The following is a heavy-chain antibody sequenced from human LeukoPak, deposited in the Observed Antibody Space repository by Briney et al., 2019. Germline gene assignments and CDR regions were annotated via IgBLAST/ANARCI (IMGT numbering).Heavy chain of an antibody. Sequence: ASVKVSCKSSGYTFTNYGISWVRQAPGQGLEWMGWISGYNGDTRYAHDLQGRVTVTTDTSTSTSYMELRSLRSGDTAVYYCARAPNYSGSGSPFWEVWGQGTLVTVSS. V-gene: IGHV1-18*01. CDR1: GYTFTNYG. CDR3: ARAPNYSGSGSPFWEV. CDR2: ISGYNGDT. J-gene: IGHJ4*02. D-gene: IGHD3-10*01.